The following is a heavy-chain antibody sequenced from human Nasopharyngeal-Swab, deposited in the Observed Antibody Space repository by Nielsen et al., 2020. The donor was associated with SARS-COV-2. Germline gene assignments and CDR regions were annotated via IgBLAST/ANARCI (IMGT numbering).Heavy chain of an antibody. V-gene: IGHV1-24*01. CDR2: FDPEDGET. CDR1: GYTLTELS. Sequence: VKVSCKVSGYTLTELSMHWVRQAPGKGLEWMGGFDPEDGETIYAQKFQGRVTMTEDTSTDTAYMELSSLRSEDTAVYYCATAPPYSSSLGWFDPWGQGTLVTVSS. J-gene: IGHJ5*02. D-gene: IGHD6-13*01. CDR3: ATAPPYSSSLGWFDP.